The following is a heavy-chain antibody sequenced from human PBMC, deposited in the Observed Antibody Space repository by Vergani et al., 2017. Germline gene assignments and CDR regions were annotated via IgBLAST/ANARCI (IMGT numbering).Heavy chain of an antibody. D-gene: IGHD4-11*01. V-gene: IGHV4-59*12. CDR1: GGSISSYY. CDR3: ARLSYLYPMTTVTRGYFDY. Sequence: QVQLQESGPGLVKPSETLSLTCTVSGGSISSYYWSWIRQPPGKGLEWIGYIYYSGSTNYNPSLKSRVTISVDTSKNQFSLKLSSVTAADTAVYYCARLSYLYPMTTVTRGYFDYWGQGTLVTVSS. J-gene: IGHJ4*02. CDR2: IYYSGST.